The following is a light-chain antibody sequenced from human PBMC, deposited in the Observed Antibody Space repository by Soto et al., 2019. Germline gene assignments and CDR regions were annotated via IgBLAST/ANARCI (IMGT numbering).Light chain of an antibody. CDR3: HQYGSSPYT. J-gene: IGKJ2*01. Sequence: IVLTQSPGTLSLSPGERATLSCRASQSVSSSCLAWYQQKPGQAPRLLIYGASSRATGIPDRFSGSGSGTDFTLTISRLEPEDFALYYCHQYGSSPYTFDQGTKLEIK. CDR1: QSVSSSC. CDR2: GAS. V-gene: IGKV3-20*01.